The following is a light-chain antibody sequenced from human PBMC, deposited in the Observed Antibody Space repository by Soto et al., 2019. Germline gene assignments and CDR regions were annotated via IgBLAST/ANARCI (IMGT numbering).Light chain of an antibody. J-gene: IGKJ4*01. CDR2: GAS. Sequence: EIVLTQSPGTLSLSPGERATLSCRASQSVSSSYLAWYQQKPGQAPRLLIYGASSRATGIPDRFSGSGSGTDFPLTISRLEPEDFAVYYCHQYDSSALTFGGGTKVEIK. CDR3: HQYDSSALT. CDR1: QSVSSSY. V-gene: IGKV3-20*01.